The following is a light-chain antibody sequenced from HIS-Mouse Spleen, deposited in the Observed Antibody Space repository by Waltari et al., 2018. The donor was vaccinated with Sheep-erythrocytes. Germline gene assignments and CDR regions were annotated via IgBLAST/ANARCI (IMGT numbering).Light chain of an antibody. CDR1: QSVSSY. J-gene: IGKJ2*01. CDR3: QQRSNWYT. Sequence: EIVLTQSPATLSVSPGERATLSCRASQSVSSYLAWYQQKPGQAPRLPIYDASNRATGIPARFSGSGSGTDFTLTISSLEPEDFAVYYCQQRSNWYTFGQGTKLEIK. CDR2: DAS. V-gene: IGKV3-11*01.